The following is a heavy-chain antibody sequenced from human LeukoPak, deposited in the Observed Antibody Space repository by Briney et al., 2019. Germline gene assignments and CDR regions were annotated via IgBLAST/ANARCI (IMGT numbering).Heavy chain of an antibody. Sequence: GGSLRLSCPASGFTFSDYDMNWVRQAPGKGLEWVSSISYLSTHVYYGDSVKGQFSISRDNAKNSLYLQMNSLGAEDTAIYYCGRAFPPLRTSSAGDLWGQGILVTVSS. D-gene: IGHD3-16*01. CDR1: GFTFSDYD. CDR2: ISYLSTHV. J-gene: IGHJ4*02. V-gene: IGHV3-21*01. CDR3: GRAFPPLRTSSAGDL.